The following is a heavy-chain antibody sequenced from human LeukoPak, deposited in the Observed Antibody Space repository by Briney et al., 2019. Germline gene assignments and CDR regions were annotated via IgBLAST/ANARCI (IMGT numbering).Heavy chain of an antibody. CDR2: ISGSGGST. J-gene: IGHJ4*02. CDR3: ARDTGYYYDSSGYYS. V-gene: IGHV3-23*01. CDR1: GFTFSGYA. Sequence: HPGGSLRLSCAASGFTFSGYAMSWVRQAPGKGLEWVSAISGSGGSTYYADSVKGRFTISRDNSKNTLYLQMNSLRAEDTAVYYCARDTGYYYDSSGYYSWGQGTLVTVSS. D-gene: IGHD3-22*01.